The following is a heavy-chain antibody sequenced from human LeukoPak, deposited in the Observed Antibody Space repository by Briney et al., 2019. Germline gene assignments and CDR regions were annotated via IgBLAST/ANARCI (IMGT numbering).Heavy chain of an antibody. CDR2: INSDGRGT. CDR3: ASPNPATSSYYYDSSGDFDY. Sequence: PGGALRLSCAASGFTFSSYWMHWVRQAPGKGLGWVSRINSDGRGTSYTDSVKGRFTISRDSAKNTLYLQMNSLRAEDTAVYYCASPNPATSSYYYDSSGDFDYWGQGTLVTVSS. CDR1: GFTFSSYW. V-gene: IGHV3-74*01. D-gene: IGHD3-22*01. J-gene: IGHJ4*02.